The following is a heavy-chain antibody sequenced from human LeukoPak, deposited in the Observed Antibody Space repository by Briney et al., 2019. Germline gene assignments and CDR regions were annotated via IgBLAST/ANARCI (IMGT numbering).Heavy chain of an antibody. V-gene: IGHV3-23*01. Sequence: GGSQSLLYGASGFPYNNYSKIGVSQAPGKGLEWISVLSASSVDTAYAKYVKGRFTISRDNSRNTLYLQMYSLRAEDTALYNSVKSIWETPAYSTANWGQGTLVTVSS. CDR1: GFPYNNYS. J-gene: IGHJ4*02. D-gene: IGHD3-16*01. CDR3: VKSIWETPAYSTAN. CDR2: LSASSVDT.